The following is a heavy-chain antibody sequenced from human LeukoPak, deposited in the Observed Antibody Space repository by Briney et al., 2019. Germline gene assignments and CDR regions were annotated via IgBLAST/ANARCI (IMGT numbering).Heavy chain of an antibody. Sequence: TPSETLSLTCAVSGYSISSGYYWGWIRQPPGKGLEWIGSIYHSGSTYYNPSLKSRVTISVDTSKNQFSLKLSSVTAADTAVYYCASLDIVLVPAAIGWFDPWGQGTLVTVSS. J-gene: IGHJ5*02. V-gene: IGHV4-38-2*01. D-gene: IGHD2-2*01. CDR2: IYHSGST. CDR3: ASLDIVLVPAAIGWFDP. CDR1: GYSISSGYY.